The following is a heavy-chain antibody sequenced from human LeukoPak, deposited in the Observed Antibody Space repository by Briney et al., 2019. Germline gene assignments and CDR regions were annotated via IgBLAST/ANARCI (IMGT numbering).Heavy chain of an antibody. CDR2: IYSGGST. D-gene: IGHD3-9*01. CDR3: AREKGEYNNIFTGFSEYFYAMDV. Sequence: PGGSLRLSCAASGFTVSSNDMSWVRQAPGKGLECISVIYSGGSTDYADSVKGRLTISRDNANNSLDLLMNSLRAEDTAVYYCAREKGEYNNIFTGFSEYFYAMDVWGKGATVTISS. J-gene: IGHJ6*04. V-gene: IGHV3-53*01. CDR1: GFTVSSND.